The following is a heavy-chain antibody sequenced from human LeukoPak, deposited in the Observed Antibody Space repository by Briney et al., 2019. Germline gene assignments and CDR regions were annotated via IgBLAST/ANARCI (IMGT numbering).Heavy chain of an antibody. CDR2: IYSGDTT. Sequence: PGGSLRLSCAASGFTVSTNYMSWVRQAPGKGLEWVSVIYSGDTTFYADSVRGKFTISRDSSKNTLYLQMNSLRAEDTAVYYCARHGVLRYIDDWGQGTLVTVSS. J-gene: IGHJ4*02. CDR3: ARHGVLRYIDD. V-gene: IGHV3-66*04. CDR1: GFTVSTNY. D-gene: IGHD3-9*01.